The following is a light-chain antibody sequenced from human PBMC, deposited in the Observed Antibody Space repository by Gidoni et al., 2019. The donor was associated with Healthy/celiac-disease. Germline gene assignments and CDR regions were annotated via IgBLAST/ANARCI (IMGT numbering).Light chain of an antibody. CDR1: RSVLYSSNNKYY. Sequence: DIVMTQSPDSLAVSLGGRATINCKSSRSVLYSSNNKYYLAWYQQKPGQPPKLPIYWASTRESGVPDRFSGSGSGTDFTLTISSLQAEDVAVYYCQQYYSTPWTFGQXTKVEIK. CDR2: WAS. J-gene: IGKJ1*01. V-gene: IGKV4-1*01. CDR3: QQYYSTPWT.